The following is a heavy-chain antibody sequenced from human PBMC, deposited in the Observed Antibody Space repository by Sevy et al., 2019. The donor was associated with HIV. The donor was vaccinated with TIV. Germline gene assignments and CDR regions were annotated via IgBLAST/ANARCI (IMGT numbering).Heavy chain of an antibody. J-gene: IGHJ4*02. D-gene: IGHD6-19*01. CDR3: ARDPERGPVTGSLDY. CDR2: ISSLSNYV. CDR1: AFTFSGYS. V-gene: IGHV3-21*01. Sequence: GGSLGLSCVASAFTFSGYSMNWVRQAPGKGLEWVSSISSLSNYVYYADSVKGRFTISRDNAKNSLYLQMNSLRAEDTAVYYCARDPERGPVTGSLDYWGQGTLVTVSS.